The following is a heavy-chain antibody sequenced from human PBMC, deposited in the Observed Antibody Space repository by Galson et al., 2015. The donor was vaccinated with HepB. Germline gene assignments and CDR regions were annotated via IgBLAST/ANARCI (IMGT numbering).Heavy chain of an antibody. V-gene: IGHV4-4*02. CDR2: IYHSGST. D-gene: IGHD5-12*01. CDR1: GGSISSSNW. J-gene: IGHJ4*02. Sequence: ETLSLTCAVSGGSISSSNWWSWVRQPPGKGLEWIGEIYHSGSTNYNPSLKSRVTISVDKSKNQFSLKLSSVTAADTAVYYCARQYSGYPNGLDYWGQGTLVTVSS. CDR3: ARQYSGYPNGLDY.